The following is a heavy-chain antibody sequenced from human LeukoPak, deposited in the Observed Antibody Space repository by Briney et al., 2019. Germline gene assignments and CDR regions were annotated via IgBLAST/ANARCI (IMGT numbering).Heavy chain of an antibody. CDR3: ARDQFSSSWDPTYYFDY. V-gene: IGHV4-59*12. CDR2: IYYTGST. CDR1: GGSISSYS. D-gene: IGHD6-13*01. J-gene: IGHJ4*02. Sequence: PSETLSLTCTVSGGSISSYSWSWIRQPPGKGLERIGDIYYTGSTNYNPPLKSRVTISLDTSKNQFSLKLISVTAADTAIYYCARDQFSSSWDPTYYFDYWGQGTLVTVSS.